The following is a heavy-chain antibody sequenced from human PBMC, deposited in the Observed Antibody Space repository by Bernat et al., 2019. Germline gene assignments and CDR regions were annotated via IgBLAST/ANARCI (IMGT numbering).Heavy chain of an antibody. D-gene: IGHD6-19*01. CDR3: TREAGLVRYYFDY. CDR2: IWYDGSNK. V-gene: IGHV3-33*01. J-gene: IGHJ4*02. Sequence: QVQLVESGGAVVQPGRSLRLSCAASGFTFSSYGIHWVRQAPGKGLEWVAVIWYDGSNKYYADSVKGRITIYRENSKNTLYLQMIRLRADDTAVYYYTREAGLVRYYFDYWGQGTVVTDS. CDR1: GFTFSSYG.